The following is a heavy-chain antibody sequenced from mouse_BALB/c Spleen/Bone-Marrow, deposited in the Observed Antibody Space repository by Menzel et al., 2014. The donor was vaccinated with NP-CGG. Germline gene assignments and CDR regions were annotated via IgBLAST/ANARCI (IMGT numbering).Heavy chain of an antibody. Sequence: EVHLVESGAELVKPGASVKLSCTASGFNIKDTYMHWVKQRPEQGLEWIGGIDPANGNTKYDPKFQGKATITADTSSNTAYLQLSSLTSEDTAVYYCAPYYYGSSLFAYWGQGTLVTVSA. V-gene: IGHV14-3*02. CDR3: APYYYGSSLFAY. J-gene: IGHJ3*01. CDR1: GFNIKDTY. CDR2: IDPANGNT. D-gene: IGHD1-1*01.